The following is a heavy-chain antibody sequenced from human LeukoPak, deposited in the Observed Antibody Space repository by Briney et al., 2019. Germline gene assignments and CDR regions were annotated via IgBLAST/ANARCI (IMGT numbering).Heavy chain of an antibody. J-gene: IGHJ4*02. Sequence: PGGSLRRSCAASGLTFSSYSMNWVRQAPGKGLEWVSSISSSSSYIYYADSVKGRFTISRDNAENSLYLQMNSLRAEDTAVYYCARDGGPRGPLHLDYWGQGTLVTVSS. CDR3: ARDGGPRGPLHLDY. V-gene: IGHV3-21*01. D-gene: IGHD2-15*01. CDR2: ISSSSSYI. CDR1: GLTFSSYS.